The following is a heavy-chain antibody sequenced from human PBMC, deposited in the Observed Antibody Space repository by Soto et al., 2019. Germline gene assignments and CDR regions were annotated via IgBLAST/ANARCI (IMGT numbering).Heavy chain of an antibody. CDR1: GFTSSRSA. V-gene: IGHV3-23*01. J-gene: IGHJ6*02. CDR2: ISGSGGST. Sequence: PGGSLRLSSAASGFTSSRSAIIWVRQSPGGGLHSVSAISGSGGSTYYADSVKGRFTISRDNSKNTLYLQMNNLRAEDTAVYYCAKGPTIFGVVISFDYYYGMYVWGQGTSVTVSS. D-gene: IGHD3-3*01. CDR3: AKGPTIFGVVISFDYYYGMYV.